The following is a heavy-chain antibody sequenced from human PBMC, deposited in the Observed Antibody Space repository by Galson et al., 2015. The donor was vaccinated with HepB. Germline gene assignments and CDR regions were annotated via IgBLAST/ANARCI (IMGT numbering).Heavy chain of an antibody. CDR3: AKDPYLYSALAGTMAGFDY. CDR2: ISYDGSNK. V-gene: IGHV3-30*18. Sequence: SLRLSCAASGFTFSNYGMHWVRQAPGKGLEWVAVISYDGSNKYYADSVKGRFTISRDNSKNTLSPQMNSLRAEDTALYYCAKDPYLYSALAGTMAGFDYWGQGTLVTVSS. J-gene: IGHJ4*02. CDR1: GFTFSNYG. D-gene: IGHD6-19*01.